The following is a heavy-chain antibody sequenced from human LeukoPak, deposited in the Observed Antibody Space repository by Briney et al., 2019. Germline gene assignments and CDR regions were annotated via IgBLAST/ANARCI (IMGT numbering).Heavy chain of an antibody. CDR3: AKVAVGATMVYYFDY. V-gene: IGHV3-9*01. J-gene: IGHJ4*02. CDR2: ISWNSGSI. CDR1: GFTFDDYA. D-gene: IGHD1-26*01. Sequence: PGRSLRLSCAASGFTFDDYAMHWVRQAPGKGLEWVSGISWNSGSIGYADSVKGRFTISRDNAKNSLYLQMNSLRAEDTALHYCAKVAVGATMVYYFDYWGQGTLVTVSS.